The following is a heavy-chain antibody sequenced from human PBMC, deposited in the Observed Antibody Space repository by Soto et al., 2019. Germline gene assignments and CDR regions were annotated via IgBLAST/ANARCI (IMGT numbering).Heavy chain of an antibody. CDR1: GFTFTVYA. V-gene: IGHV3-23*01. CDR3: AYRTGFDY. J-gene: IGHJ4*02. CDR2: ISERGDST. Sequence: GGSLRLSCAASGFTFTVYAMSWVRQAPGKGLEWVSTISERGDSTYYADSVKGRFTISRDNSKNTLYLQMNSLRADYTAIYYCAYRTGFDYWGQGTLVTVSS. D-gene: IGHD1-1*01.